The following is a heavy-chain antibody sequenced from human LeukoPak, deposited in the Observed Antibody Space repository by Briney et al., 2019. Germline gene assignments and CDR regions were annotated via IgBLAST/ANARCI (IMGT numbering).Heavy chain of an antibody. Sequence: ASVKVSCKASGYTLSSYGISWVRQAPGQGLEWMGWISAYNGNTNYAQKLQGRVTMTTDTSTSTAHMELRSLTSDDTAVYYCARSGIAAAGTYYDKTPFGYWGQGTLVTVSS. CDR3: ARSGIAAAGTYYDKTPFGY. D-gene: IGHD6-13*01. CDR1: GYTLSSYG. J-gene: IGHJ4*02. V-gene: IGHV1-18*01. CDR2: ISAYNGNT.